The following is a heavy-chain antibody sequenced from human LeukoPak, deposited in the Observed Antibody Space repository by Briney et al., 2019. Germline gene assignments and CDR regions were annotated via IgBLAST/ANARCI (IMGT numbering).Heavy chain of an antibody. CDR3: ARPEEEIFGVVNDAFDI. J-gene: IGHJ3*02. Sequence: SVKVSCKASGYTYTYRYLHWVRQAPGQALEWMGWITPFNGNTNYAQKFQDRVTMTTDTSTSTAYMELRSLRSDDTAVYYCARPEEEIFGVVNDAFDIWGQGTMVTVSS. CDR2: ITPFNGNT. CDR1: GYTYTYRY. D-gene: IGHD3-3*01. V-gene: IGHV1-45*02.